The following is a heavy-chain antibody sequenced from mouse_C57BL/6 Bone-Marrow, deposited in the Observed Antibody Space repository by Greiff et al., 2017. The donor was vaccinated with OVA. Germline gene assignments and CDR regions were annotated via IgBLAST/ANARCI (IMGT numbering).Heavy chain of an antibody. J-gene: IGHJ3*01. CDR3: ARPQGRDAY. D-gene: IGHD3-3*01. CDR1: GFTFSSYG. V-gene: IGHV5-6*01. Sequence: EVNVVESGGDLVKPGGSLKLSCAASGFTFSSYGMSWVRQTPDKGLEWVATISSGGSYTYYPDSVKGRFTISRDNATNTLYLQMSSLKSEDTAMYYCARPQGRDAYGGQGTLVTVTA. CDR2: ISSGGSYT.